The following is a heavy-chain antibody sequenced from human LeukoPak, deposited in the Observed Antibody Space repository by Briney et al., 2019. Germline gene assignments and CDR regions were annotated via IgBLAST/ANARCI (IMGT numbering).Heavy chain of an antibody. CDR2: ISTGSTYT. CDR1: GFTFSDYY. CDR3: TREDNWYFDL. Sequence: GGSLRLSCAASGFTFSDYYMTWIRQAPGKGLEWLSYISTGSTYTNYANSVKGRFTISRDNAKNSLSLQLNSLRAEDTAVYYFTREDNWYFDLWGRGDPVTVSS. J-gene: IGHJ2*01. V-gene: IGHV3-11*05.